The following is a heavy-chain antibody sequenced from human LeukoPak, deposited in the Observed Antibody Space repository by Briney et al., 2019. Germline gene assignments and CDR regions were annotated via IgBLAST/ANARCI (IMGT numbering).Heavy chain of an antibody. CDR1: GFTFSSYG. CDR3: ATKPTYCSSTSCYYYYGMDV. V-gene: IGHV3-30*03. CDR2: ISYDGSNK. J-gene: IGHJ6*02. Sequence: GGSLRLSCAASGFTFSSYGMHWVRQAPGKGLEWVAVISYDGSNKYYADSVKGRFTISRDNSKNTLYLQMNSLRAEDTAVYYCATKPTYCSSTSCYYYYGMDVWGQGTTVTVSS. D-gene: IGHD2-2*01.